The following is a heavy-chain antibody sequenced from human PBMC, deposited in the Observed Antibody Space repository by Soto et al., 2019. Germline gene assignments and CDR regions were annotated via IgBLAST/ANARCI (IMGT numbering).Heavy chain of an antibody. D-gene: IGHD4-17*01. J-gene: IGHJ1*01. CDR1: GFSFNSYS. CDR3: ARDRGTTTVTFDAFQH. CDR2: IIGSGDSA. V-gene: IGHV3-23*01. Sequence: EVQLLESGGGLVQPGGSLRLSCAASGFSFNSYSMSWVRQAQGKGREWVAGIIGSGDSAYYADSVKGRFTISRDNSKNTLSLQMNSLRAGDTAIYYCARDRGTTTVTFDAFQHWGQGTLVAVSS.